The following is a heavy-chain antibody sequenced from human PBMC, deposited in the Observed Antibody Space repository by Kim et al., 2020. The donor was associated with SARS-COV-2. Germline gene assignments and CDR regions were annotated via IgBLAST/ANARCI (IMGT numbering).Heavy chain of an antibody. CDR2: IYYSGST. J-gene: IGHJ4*02. V-gene: IGHV4-39*01. D-gene: IGHD3-3*01. Sequence: SETLSLTCTVSGGSISSSSYYWGWIRQPPGKGLEWIGSIYYSGSTYYNPSLKSRVTISVDTSKNQFSLKLSSVTAADTAVYYCASHEGGRFLEWSHSSHYFDYWGQGTLVTVSS. CDR3: ASHEGGRFLEWSHSSHYFDY. CDR1: GGSISSSSYY.